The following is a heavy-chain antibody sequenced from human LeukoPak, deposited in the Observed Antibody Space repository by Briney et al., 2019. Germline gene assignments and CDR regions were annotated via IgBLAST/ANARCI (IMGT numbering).Heavy chain of an antibody. CDR2: IYKSGAT. V-gene: IGHV4-61*01. J-gene: IGHJ3*01. CDR3: ARDWGLDALDV. CDR1: GHSVGSRSYY. D-gene: IGHD3-16*01. Sequence: SETLSLTCTVSGHSVGSRSYYWTWIRQPPGKGLEWLGYIYKSGATEYNPSLKSRVTISVDMSKTQFSLKLSSVTAADTAVYCCARDWGLDALDVWGQGTMVTVSS.